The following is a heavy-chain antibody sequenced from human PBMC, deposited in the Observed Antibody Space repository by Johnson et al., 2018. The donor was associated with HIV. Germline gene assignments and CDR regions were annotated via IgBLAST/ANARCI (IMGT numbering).Heavy chain of an antibody. J-gene: IGHJ3*02. V-gene: IGHV3-66*01. CDR1: GFTVSSNY. D-gene: IGHD3-22*01. CDR2: IYSGGST. CDR3: AKGRGYYAAFDM. Sequence: VQLLESGGGLVQPGGSLRLSCAASGFTVSSNYMSWVRPAPGKGLEWVSVIYSGGSTNYADSVKGRFTISRDNSKNTLYLQMNSLRAEDTAVYYCAKGRGYYAAFDMWGQGTMVTGSS.